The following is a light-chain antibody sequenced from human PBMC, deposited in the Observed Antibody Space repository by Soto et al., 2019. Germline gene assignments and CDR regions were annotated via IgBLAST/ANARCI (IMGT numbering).Light chain of an antibody. Sequence: DIRMTQSPSTLSASVGDRVTITCQASHTISNLLAWHQHKPGRAPKLLIYDAFSLKSGGPSRFSGSGSGTEFTLSINSLQPDVSAIYDGQHYSSLVTFGQGTKLEI. J-gene: IGKJ2*01. V-gene: IGKV1-5*01. CDR3: QHYSSLVT. CDR1: HTISNL. CDR2: DAF.